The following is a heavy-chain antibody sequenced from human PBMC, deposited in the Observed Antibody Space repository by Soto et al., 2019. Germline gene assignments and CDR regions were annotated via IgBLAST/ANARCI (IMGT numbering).Heavy chain of an antibody. D-gene: IGHD5-18*01. V-gene: IGHV4-31*02. CDR3: ARRGYSYDYNY. CDR2: NYYSGST. Sequence: WTWIRQHPGKGLEWIGYNYYSGSTYYNLSLTSRVFISVDTSKNQFSLKLTSVTAADTAVYFCARRGYSYDYNYWGQGSLVTVSS. J-gene: IGHJ4*02.